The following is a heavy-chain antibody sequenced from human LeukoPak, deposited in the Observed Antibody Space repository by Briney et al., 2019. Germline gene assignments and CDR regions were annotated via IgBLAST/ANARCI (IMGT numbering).Heavy chain of an antibody. CDR2: LSYDGSNK. V-gene: IGHV3-30*18. J-gene: IGHJ6*02. CDR1: GFTFSSFG. Sequence: PGGSLRLSCAASGFTFSSFGMHWVRQAPGKGLEWVAVLSYDGSNKYYADSVNGRFTISRDNSKNTLYLQMNSLRVEDTAVYYCAKDGRAGYGMDVWGQGTTVTVSS. CDR3: AKDGRAGYGMDV. D-gene: IGHD1-26*01.